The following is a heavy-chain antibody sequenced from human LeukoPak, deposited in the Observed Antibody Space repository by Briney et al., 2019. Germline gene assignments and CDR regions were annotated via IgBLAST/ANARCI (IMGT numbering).Heavy chain of an antibody. CDR3: AIGEDY. Sequence: SETLSLACAIYGGSFSDYYWTWIRQSPGKGLEWIGEISHSGSTNYSPSLKSRVTISVDTSKNQFSLKLSSVTAADTAVYYCAIGEDYWGQGTLVTVSS. CDR1: GGSFSDYY. V-gene: IGHV4-34*01. J-gene: IGHJ4*02. CDR2: ISHSGST.